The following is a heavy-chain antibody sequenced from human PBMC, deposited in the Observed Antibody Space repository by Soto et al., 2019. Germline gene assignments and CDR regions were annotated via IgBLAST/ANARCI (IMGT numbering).Heavy chain of an antibody. CDR3: AKESGNYYGYFEY. J-gene: IGHJ4*02. Sequence: PGGSLRLSCSASGFTFSSYGMHWVRQAPGKGLEWVAFISYHGSNKYYTDSVKGRFTISRDNSKNTRYLQMNSLRAEDTAEYYCAKESGNYYGYFEYWAQGTLVTISS. CDR1: GFTFSSYG. V-gene: IGHV3-30*18. CDR2: ISYHGSNK. D-gene: IGHD1-26*01.